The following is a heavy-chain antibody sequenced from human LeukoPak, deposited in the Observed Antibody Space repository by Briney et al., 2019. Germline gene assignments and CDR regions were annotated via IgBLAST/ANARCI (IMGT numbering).Heavy chain of an antibody. CDR2: ISSASNTI. CDR1: GFTFSNAW. J-gene: IGHJ5*02. Sequence: GGSLRLSCAASGFTFSNAWMSWVRQAPGKGLEWVSYISSASNTIYYADSVKGRFTISRDNAKNSLCLQMNSLRAEDTAMYYCARDGWFGDYNWFDPWGQGTLVTVSS. D-gene: IGHD3-10*01. V-gene: IGHV3-48*01. CDR3: ARDGWFGDYNWFDP.